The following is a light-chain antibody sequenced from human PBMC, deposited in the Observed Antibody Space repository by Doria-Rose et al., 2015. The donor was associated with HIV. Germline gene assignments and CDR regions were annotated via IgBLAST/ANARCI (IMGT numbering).Light chain of an antibody. CDR1: QSVGGN. CDR3: QEYNNWPPLFT. Sequence: ATLSMSPGERATLSCRASQSVGGNLAWYQQNPGQAPRLLIYGASTRATGIPARFSGSGSGTEFTLAISSLQSEDFAVYYCQEYNNWPPLFTFGPGTKVDIK. J-gene: IGKJ3*01. CDR2: GAS. V-gene: IGKV3-15*01.